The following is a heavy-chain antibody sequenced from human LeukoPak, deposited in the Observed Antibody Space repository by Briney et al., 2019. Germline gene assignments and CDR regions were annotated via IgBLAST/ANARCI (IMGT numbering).Heavy chain of an antibody. CDR3: ANGLSGSGSSPQRKFDY. J-gene: IGHJ4*02. CDR1: GFTFSSYG. Sequence: GGSLRLSCAASGFTFSSYGMHWVRQAPGKGLEWVAVISYDGSRNYYSDSVWGRFTISRDNSKNTLYLQMNSLRAEDTAVYYCANGLSGSGSSPQRKFDYWGQGTLVTVSS. CDR2: ISYDGSRN. V-gene: IGHV3-30*18. D-gene: IGHD3-10*01.